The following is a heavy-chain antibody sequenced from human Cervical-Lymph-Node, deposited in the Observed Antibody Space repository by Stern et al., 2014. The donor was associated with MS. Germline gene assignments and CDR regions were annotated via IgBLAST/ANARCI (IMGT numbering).Heavy chain of an antibody. CDR1: GGTFSNSG. Sequence: QDQLVQSGAEVRKPGSSVKVSCKASGGTFSNSGISWVRQAPGQGLEWMGGIIPLFGTTNYAQKFQGRVTITADKSTATAFLEMRSLTSDDTAVYYCARDLGVGPTAYWGQGTLVTVSS. CDR2: IIPLFGTT. D-gene: IGHD1-26*01. CDR3: ARDLGVGPTAY. V-gene: IGHV1-69*14. J-gene: IGHJ4*02.